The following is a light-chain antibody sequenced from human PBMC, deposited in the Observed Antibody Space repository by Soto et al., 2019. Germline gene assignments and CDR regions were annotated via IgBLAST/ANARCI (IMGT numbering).Light chain of an antibody. CDR2: LNSDGSH. Sequence: QSVLTQSPSASASLGASVKLTCTLSSGHSSYAIAWHQQQPEKGPRYLMKLNSDGSHNKGDGIPDRFSGSNSGAERYLTISSLQSEDEADYYCQTWDTGIGVFGGGTQLTVL. J-gene: IGLJ3*02. V-gene: IGLV4-69*01. CDR3: QTWDTGIGV. CDR1: SGHSSYA.